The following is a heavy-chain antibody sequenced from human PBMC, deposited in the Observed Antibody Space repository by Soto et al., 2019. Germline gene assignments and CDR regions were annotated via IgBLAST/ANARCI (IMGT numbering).Heavy chain of an antibody. Sequence: QVQLVQSGPEVKNPGASMKVSCKASGKTFNRYGINWVRQAPGQGLEWEGWIDNQNGEPKHAQTLQGRVSLTTDVSTNTAYMELKNLKSDDTAIYYCARVVVIAQSALPTVDPWGQGTLVTVSS. CDR3: ARVVVIAQSALPTVDP. CDR1: GKTFNRYG. J-gene: IGHJ5*02. V-gene: IGHV1-18*04. CDR2: IDNQNGEP. D-gene: IGHD3-3*01.